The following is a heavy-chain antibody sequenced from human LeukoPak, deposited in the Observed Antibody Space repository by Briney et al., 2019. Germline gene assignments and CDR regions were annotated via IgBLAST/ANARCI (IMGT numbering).Heavy chain of an antibody. J-gene: IGHJ4*02. CDR2: IYPGDSET. CDR1: GYTFNTYR. Sequence: GESLKISCKGSGYTFNTYRIGWVRQMPGKGLEWMGVIYPGDSETIYSPSFQGQVTISADKSITTAYLQWSSLKASDTAMYYCARSGVIRGFTRLFDYWGQGTLVTVSS. CDR3: ARSGVIRGFTRLFDY. V-gene: IGHV5-51*01. D-gene: IGHD3-10*01.